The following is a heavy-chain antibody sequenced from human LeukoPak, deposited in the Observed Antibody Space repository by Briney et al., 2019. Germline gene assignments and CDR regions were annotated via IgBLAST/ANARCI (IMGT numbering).Heavy chain of an antibody. CDR2: IIPIFGTA. CDR1: GGTFSSYA. V-gene: IGHV1-69*13. D-gene: IGHD6-19*01. Sequence: SVKVSCKASGGTFSSYAISWVRQAPGQGLEWMGGIIPIFGTANYAQKFQGRVTITADESTSTAYMELSSLRSDDTAVYYWARKGQSSGFDYWGQRTLVTVSS. J-gene: IGHJ4*02. CDR3: ARKGQSSGFDY.